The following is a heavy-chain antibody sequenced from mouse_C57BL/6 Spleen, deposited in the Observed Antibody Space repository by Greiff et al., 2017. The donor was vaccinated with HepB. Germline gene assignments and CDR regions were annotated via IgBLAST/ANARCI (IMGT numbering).Heavy chain of an antibody. J-gene: IGHJ2*01. CDR3: AKSFITTVVADYFDY. Sequence: VKVVESGPGLVQPSQSLSITCTVSGFSLTSYGVHWVRQSPGKGLEWLGVIWRGGSTDYNAAFMSRLSITKDNSKSQDFFKMNSLQADDTAIYYCAKSFITTVVADYFDYWGQGTTLTVSS. CDR2: IWRGGST. V-gene: IGHV2-5*01. D-gene: IGHD1-1*01. CDR1: GFSLTSYG.